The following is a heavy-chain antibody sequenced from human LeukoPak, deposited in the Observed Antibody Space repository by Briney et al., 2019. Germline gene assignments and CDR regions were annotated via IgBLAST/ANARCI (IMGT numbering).Heavy chain of an antibody. D-gene: IGHD6-13*01. CDR1: GFTFSSYS. CDR2: ISSSSSTI. V-gene: IGHV3-48*01. Sequence: GGSLRLSCAASGFTFSSYSMNWVRQAPGKGLEWVSYISSSSSTIYCADSVKGRFTISRDNAKNSLYLQMNSLRAEDTAVYYCARDGSSSWFGYNWFDPWGQGTLVTVSS. CDR3: ARDGSSSWFGYNWFDP. J-gene: IGHJ5*02.